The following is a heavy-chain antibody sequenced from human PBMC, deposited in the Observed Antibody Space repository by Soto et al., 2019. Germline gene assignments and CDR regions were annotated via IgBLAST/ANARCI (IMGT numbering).Heavy chain of an antibody. CDR1: GGSISSSNW. Sequence: SLTCAVSGGSISSSNWWSWVRQPPGKGREWIGEIYHSGNTNYNPSLKSRVTMAVDKSRNQFSLKLSSVTAADTAVYYCARRWGEGRVDYWGQGTLVTVPS. J-gene: IGHJ4*02. CDR2: IYHSGNT. D-gene: IGHD3-10*01. CDR3: ARRWGEGRVDY. V-gene: IGHV4-4*02.